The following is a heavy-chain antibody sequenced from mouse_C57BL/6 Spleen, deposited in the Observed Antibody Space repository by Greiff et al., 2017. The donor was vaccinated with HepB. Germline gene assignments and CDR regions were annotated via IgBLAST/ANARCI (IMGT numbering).Heavy chain of an antibody. CDR2: IDPSDSET. J-gene: IGHJ2*01. Sequence: QVQLQQPGAELVRPGSSVKLSCKASGYTFTSYWMHWVKQRPIQGLEWIGNIDPSDSETHYNQKFKDKATLTVDKSSSTAYMQLSSLTSEDSAVYYCARELYDGYYPFDYWGQGTTLTVSS. CDR3: ARELYDGYYPFDY. CDR1: GYTFTSYW. V-gene: IGHV1-52*01. D-gene: IGHD2-3*01.